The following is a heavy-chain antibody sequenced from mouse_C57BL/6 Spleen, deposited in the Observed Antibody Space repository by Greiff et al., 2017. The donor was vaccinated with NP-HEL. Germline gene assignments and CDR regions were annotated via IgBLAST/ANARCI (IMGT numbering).Heavy chain of an antibody. CDR2: INPSSGYT. CDR3: ASADGSHYYAMDY. CDR1: GYTFTSYT. Sequence: VKLMESGAELARPGASVKMSCKASGYTFTSYTMHWVKQRPGQGLEWIGYINPSSGYTKYNQKFKDKATLTADKSSSTAYMQLSSLTSEDSAVYYCASADGSHYYAMDYWGQGTSVTVSS. J-gene: IGHJ4*01. V-gene: IGHV1-4*01. D-gene: IGHD2-3*01.